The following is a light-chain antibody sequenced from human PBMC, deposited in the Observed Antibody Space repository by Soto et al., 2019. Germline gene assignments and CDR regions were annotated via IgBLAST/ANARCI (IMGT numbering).Light chain of an antibody. J-gene: IGLJ2*01. CDR1: SSDVGSYDR. CDR3: SSYTRSSPVV. V-gene: IGLV2-18*02. CDR2: EVS. Sequence: QSALTQPPSVSGSPRQSVTISCTGTSSDVGSYDRVSWYQKPPGTAPKLIIYEVSNRPSGVPDRFSGSKSGNTASLTISGLQAEDEADYYCSSYTRSSPVVFGGGTKLTVL.